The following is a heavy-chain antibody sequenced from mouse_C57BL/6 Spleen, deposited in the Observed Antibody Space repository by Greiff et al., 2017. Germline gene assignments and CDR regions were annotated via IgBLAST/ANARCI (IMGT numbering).Heavy chain of an antibody. CDR3: ARYPTTVVANWYFDV. D-gene: IGHD1-1*01. CDR2: IRNKANGYTT. Sequence: EVNVVESGGGLVQPGGSLSLSCAASGFTFTDYYMSWVRQPPGQALEWLGFIRNKANGYTTEYSASVKGRFTISRDNSQSILYLQMNALRAEDSATYYCARYPTTVVANWYFDVWGTGTTVTVSS. V-gene: IGHV7-3*01. J-gene: IGHJ1*03. CDR1: GFTFTDYY.